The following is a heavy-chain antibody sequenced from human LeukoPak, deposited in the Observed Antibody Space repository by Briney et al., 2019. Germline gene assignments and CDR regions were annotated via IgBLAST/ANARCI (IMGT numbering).Heavy chain of an antibody. CDR2: INSDGSGT. CDR1: GFTFSSYS. D-gene: IGHD3-16*01. Sequence: GGSLRLSCAASGFTFSSYSMNWVRQAPGQGLVWVSRINSDGSGTSYADSVKGRFTISRDNAKNTLYLQMNSLRAEDTAVYYCSLGQAHGMDVWGQGTTVTVSS. J-gene: IGHJ6*02. V-gene: IGHV3-74*01. CDR3: SLGQAHGMDV.